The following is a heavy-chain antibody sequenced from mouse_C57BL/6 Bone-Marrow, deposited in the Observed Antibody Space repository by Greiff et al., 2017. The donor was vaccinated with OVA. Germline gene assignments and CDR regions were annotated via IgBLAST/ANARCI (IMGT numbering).Heavy chain of an antibody. CDR2: INPYNGGT. CDR3: ARGPITTVVPYY. V-gene: IGHV1-19*01. D-gene: IGHD1-1*01. J-gene: IGHJ2*01. Sequence: EVQLQQSGPVLVKPGASVKMSCKASGYTFTDYYMNWVKQSPGKSLEWIGVINPYNGGTSYNQKFKGKATLTVDKSSSTAYMELNSLTSEDSAVYYCARGPITTVVPYYWGKGTTLTVSS. CDR1: GYTFTDYY.